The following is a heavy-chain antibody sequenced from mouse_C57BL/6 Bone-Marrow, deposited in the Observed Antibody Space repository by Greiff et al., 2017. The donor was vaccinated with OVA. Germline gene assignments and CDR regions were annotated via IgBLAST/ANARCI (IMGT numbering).Heavy chain of an antibody. J-gene: IGHJ4*01. CDR2: IYPRSGNT. V-gene: IGHV1-81*01. D-gene: IGHD1-1*01. Sequence: VQLQQSGAELARPGASVKLSCKASGYTFTSYGISWVKQRTGQGLEWIGEIYPRSGNTYYNEKFKGKATLTADKSSSTAYMELRSLTSEDSAVYFCARGYYGRYAMDYWGQGTAVTVSS. CDR3: ARGYYGRYAMDY. CDR1: GYTFTSYG.